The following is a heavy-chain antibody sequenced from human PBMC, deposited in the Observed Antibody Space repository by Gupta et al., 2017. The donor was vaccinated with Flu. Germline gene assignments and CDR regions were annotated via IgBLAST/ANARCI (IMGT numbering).Heavy chain of an antibody. CDR1: GFACRTHA. CDR3: ARGIWTSTSLHYYFDS. D-gene: IGHD6-6*01. Sequence: VRLVLNRGEVTEPGAAVKVSCKAFGFACRTHAMQWVRQAPGQSLGWKGWIKAGGGPRRYSQNFQGRVTTTSEASSSTAYMELRSMRSDETASYYYARGIWTSTSLHYYFDSWGQGTRVTVSS. CDR2: IKAGGGPR. V-gene: IGHV1-3*01. J-gene: IGHJ4*02.